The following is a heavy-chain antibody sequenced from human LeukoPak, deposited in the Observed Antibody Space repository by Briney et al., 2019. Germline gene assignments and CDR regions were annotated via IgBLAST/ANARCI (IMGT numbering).Heavy chain of an antibody. CDR3: ARDMVPAYFDY. J-gene: IGHJ4*02. CDR1: GFTFSSYS. CDR2: TSSSSSYI. D-gene: IGHD2-2*01. Sequence: GGSLRLSCAASGFTFSSYSMNWVRQAPGKGLEWVSSTSSSSSYIYYADSVKGRFTISRDNAKNSLYLQMNSLRAEDTAVYYCARDMVPAYFDYWGQGTLVTVSS. V-gene: IGHV3-21*01.